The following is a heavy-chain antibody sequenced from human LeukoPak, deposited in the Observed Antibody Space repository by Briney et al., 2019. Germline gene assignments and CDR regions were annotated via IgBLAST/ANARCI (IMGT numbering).Heavy chain of an antibody. J-gene: IGHJ6*02. V-gene: IGHV3-66*01. Sequence: PGGSLRLSCAASGFTVSSNYMGWVRQAPGKGLEWVSVIYSGGSTYYADSVKGRFTISRDNSKNTLYLQMNSLRAEDTAVYYCARVTTRGPADSYYYGSGSYRSRGMDVWGQGTTVTVSS. D-gene: IGHD3-10*01. CDR1: GFTVSSNY. CDR3: ARVTTRGPADSYYYGSGSYRSRGMDV. CDR2: IYSGGST.